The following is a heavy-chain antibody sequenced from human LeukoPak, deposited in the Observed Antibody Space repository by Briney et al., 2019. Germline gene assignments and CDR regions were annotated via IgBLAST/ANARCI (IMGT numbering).Heavy chain of an antibody. D-gene: IGHD3-9*01. Sequence: TSETLSLTCTVSGGSISSYYWSWIRQPPGKGLEWIGEINHSGSTNYNPSLKSRVTISVDTSKNQFSLKLSSVTAADTAVYYCARGILPPLTGYYYYYYGMDVWGQGTTVTVSS. V-gene: IGHV4-34*01. CDR3: ARGILPPLTGYYYYYYGMDV. CDR2: INHSGST. J-gene: IGHJ6*02. CDR1: GGSISSYY.